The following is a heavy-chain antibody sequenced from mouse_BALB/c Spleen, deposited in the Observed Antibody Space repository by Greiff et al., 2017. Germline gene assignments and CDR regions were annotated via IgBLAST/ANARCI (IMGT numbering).Heavy chain of an antibody. V-gene: IGHV1-87*01. CDR2: IYPGDGDT. CDR3: AREGLGSWFAY. J-gene: IGHJ3*01. D-gene: IGHD3-3*01. CDR1: GYTFTSYW. Sequence: QVQLQQSGAELARPGASVKLSCKASGYTFTSYWMQWVKQRPGQGLEWIGAIYPGDGDTRYTQKFKGKATLTADKSSSTAYMQLSSLASEDSAVYYCAREGLGSWFAYWGQGTLVTVSA.